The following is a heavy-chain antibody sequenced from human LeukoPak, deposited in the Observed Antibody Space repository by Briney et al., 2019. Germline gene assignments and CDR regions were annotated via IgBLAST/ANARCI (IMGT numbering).Heavy chain of an antibody. D-gene: IGHD2/OR15-2a*01. CDR2: IYTSGST. J-gene: IGHJ4*02. V-gene: IGHV4-4*07. CDR1: SVSFSSYY. Sequence: PSETLSLTCTVSSVSFSSYYWSWIRQPAGKGLEWIGRIYTSGSTNYNPSLKSRVTMSVDTSKNQFSLKLSSVTAADTAVYYCSEGYFEPFDHWGQGTLVTVSS. CDR3: SEGYFEPFDH.